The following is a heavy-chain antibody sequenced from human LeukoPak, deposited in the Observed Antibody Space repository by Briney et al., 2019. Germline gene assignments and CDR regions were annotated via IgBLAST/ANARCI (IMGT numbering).Heavy chain of an antibody. CDR3: ARDTGGGYSCYDC. D-gene: IGHD5-18*01. Sequence: GSLRLSCAASGFTFSSYWMTWIRQAPGKGLEWVANIKQDGSEKYYVGSVKGRFTIFRDNAKNSLYLQMNSLRAEDTAVYYCARDTGGGYSCYDCWGQGTLVTVSS. CDR1: GFTFSSYW. J-gene: IGHJ4*02. CDR2: IKQDGSEK. V-gene: IGHV3-7*01.